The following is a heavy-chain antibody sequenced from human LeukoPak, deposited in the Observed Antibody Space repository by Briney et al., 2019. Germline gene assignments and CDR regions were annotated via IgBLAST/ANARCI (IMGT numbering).Heavy chain of an antibody. V-gene: IGHV3-30*18. CDR2: ISYDGSNK. J-gene: IGHJ4*02. CDR1: GFTFSSYG. Sequence: GGSLRLSCAASGFTFSSYGMHWVRQAPGKGLEWVAVISYDGSNKYYADSVKGRFTISRDNSKNTLYLQMNSLRAEDTAVHYCAKSSRPLRYFDWLLLSWGQGTLVTVSS. D-gene: IGHD3-9*01. CDR3: AKSSRPLRYFDWLLLS.